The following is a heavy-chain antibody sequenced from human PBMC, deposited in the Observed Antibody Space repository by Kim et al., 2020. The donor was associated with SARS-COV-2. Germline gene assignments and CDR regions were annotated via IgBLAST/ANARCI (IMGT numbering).Heavy chain of an antibody. Sequence: SETLSLTCTVSGGSISSSSYYWGWIRQPPGKGLEWIGSIYYSGRTYYNPSLKSRVTISVDTSKNQFSLKLSSVTAADTAVYYCARQIGITMIVVVISTYFDYWGQETLVTVSS. J-gene: IGHJ4*02. CDR2: IYYSGRT. V-gene: IGHV4-39*01. CDR3: ARQIGITMIVVVISTYFDY. D-gene: IGHD3-22*01. CDR1: GGSISSSSYY.